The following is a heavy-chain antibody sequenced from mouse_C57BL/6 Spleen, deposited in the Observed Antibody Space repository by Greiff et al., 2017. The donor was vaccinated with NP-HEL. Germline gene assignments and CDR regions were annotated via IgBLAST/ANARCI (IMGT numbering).Heavy chain of an antibody. Sequence: QVQLKESGAELVRPGASVKLSCKASGYTFTDYYINWVKQRPGQGLEWIARIYPGSGITYYNEKFKGKATLTAEKSSSTAYMQLSSLTSEDSAVYFCARRNYYGSSYGYYYAMDCWGQRTSVTVSS. V-gene: IGHV1-76*01. CDR3: ARRNYYGSSYGYYYAMDC. CDR1: GYTFTDYY. D-gene: IGHD1-1*01. J-gene: IGHJ4*01. CDR2: IYPGSGIT.